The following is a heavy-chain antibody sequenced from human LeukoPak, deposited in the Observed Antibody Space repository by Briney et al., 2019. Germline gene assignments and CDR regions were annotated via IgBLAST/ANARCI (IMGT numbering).Heavy chain of an antibody. J-gene: IGHJ4*02. CDR3: ARGSSGWYSVPY. CDR1: GYTFTSYY. CDR2: INPSGGST. D-gene: IGHD6-19*01. V-gene: IGHV1-46*01. Sequence: PGASVNVSCKASGYTFTSYYMHGVRQAPGQGLEWRGVINPSGGSTSYAQKFQGRVTMTRDTYTSTVSMELSSLRSEDTAVYYCARGSSGWYSVPYWGQGTLATVSS.